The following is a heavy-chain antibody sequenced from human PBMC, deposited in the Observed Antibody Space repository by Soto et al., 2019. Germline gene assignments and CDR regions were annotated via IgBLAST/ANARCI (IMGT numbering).Heavy chain of an antibody. J-gene: IGHJ5*02. CDR2: IYPGDSDT. CDR3: ARHISEWQQLGGRFDP. CDR1: GYSFTSYW. V-gene: IGHV5-51*01. Sequence: GESLKISCKGSGYSFTSYWIGWVRQMPGKGLEWMGIIYPGDSDTRYSPSFQGQVTISADKSISTAYLQWSSLKASDTAMYYCARHISEWQQLGGRFDPWGQGTLVTVSS. D-gene: IGHD6-13*01.